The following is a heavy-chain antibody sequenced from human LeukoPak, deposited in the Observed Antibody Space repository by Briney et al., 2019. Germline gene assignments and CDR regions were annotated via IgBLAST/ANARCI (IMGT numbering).Heavy chain of an antibody. J-gene: IGHJ4*02. CDR1: ALNVSNNY. V-gene: IGHV3-66*01. Sequence: GGSLRLSCTDSALNVSNNYMCWVRQAPGKGLEWISVLYSGGFTSYADAVKGRFIISRDNSKNTLFLQMNSLRADDTAVYYCARDTNCGGDCYNNWGQGTLVTVSS. CDR2: LYSGGFT. CDR3: ARDTNCGGDCYNN. D-gene: IGHD2-21*02.